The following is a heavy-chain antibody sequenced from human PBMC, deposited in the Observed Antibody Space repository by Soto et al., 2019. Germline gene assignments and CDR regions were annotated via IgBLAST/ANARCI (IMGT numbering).Heavy chain of an antibody. V-gene: IGHV3-30-3*01. D-gene: IGHD3-22*01. Sequence: GGSLRLSCAASGFTFSSYAMHWVRQAPGKGLEWVAVISYDGSNKYYADSVKGRFTISRDNSKNTLYLQMNSLRAEDTAVYYCARAASYYYDSSGYDFDYWGQGTLVTVSS. CDR2: ISYDGSNK. CDR1: GFTFSSYA. CDR3: ARAASYYYDSSGYDFDY. J-gene: IGHJ4*02.